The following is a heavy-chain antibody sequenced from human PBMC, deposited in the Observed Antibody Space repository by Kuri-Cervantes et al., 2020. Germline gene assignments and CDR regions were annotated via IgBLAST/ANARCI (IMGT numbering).Heavy chain of an antibody. J-gene: IGHJ2*01. CDR1: GGSISSSSYY. Sequence: SETLSLTCTVSGGSISSSSYYWGWIRQPPGKGLEWIGSIYYSGSTYYNPSLKSRVTISVDTSKNQFSLKLSSVTAADTAVYYCAREASNYYDSSGRDFDLWGRGTLVTVSS. V-gene: IGHV4-39*07. D-gene: IGHD3-22*01. CDR3: AREASNYYDSSGRDFDL. CDR2: IYYSGST.